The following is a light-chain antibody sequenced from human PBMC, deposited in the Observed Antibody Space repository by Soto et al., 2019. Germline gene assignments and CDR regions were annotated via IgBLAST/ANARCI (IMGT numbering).Light chain of an antibody. J-gene: IGKJ2*01. CDR2: GAS. V-gene: IGKV3-20*01. CDR3: QQYGSSPYT. CDR1: QSVSTSY. Sequence: EIVLTQSPGTLYLSPGERATPSCRASQSVSTSYLAWYQQKPGQAPRLLIYGASSRANGIPARFSGSGSGTDFTLTISRLEPEDYAVYSCQQYGSSPYTFGQATKLEIK.